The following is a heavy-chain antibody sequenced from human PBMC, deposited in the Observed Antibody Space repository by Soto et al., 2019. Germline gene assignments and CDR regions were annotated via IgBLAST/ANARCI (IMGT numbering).Heavy chain of an antibody. CDR1: GGTFSSYA. CDR3: ARDRYDYVWGSYRYQGNYYYYGMDV. CDR2: IIPIFGTA. D-gene: IGHD3-16*02. V-gene: IGHV1-69*01. Sequence: QVQLVQSGAEVKKPGSSVKVSCKASGGTFSSYAISWVRQAPGQGLEWMGGIIPIFGTANYAQKFQGRVTITADESTSTAYIELSSLRSEDTAVYYCARDRYDYVWGSYRYQGNYYYYGMDVWGQGTTVTVSS. J-gene: IGHJ6*02.